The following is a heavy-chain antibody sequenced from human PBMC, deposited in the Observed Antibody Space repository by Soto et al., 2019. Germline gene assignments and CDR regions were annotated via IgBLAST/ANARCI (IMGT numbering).Heavy chain of an antibody. CDR3: ARDLADPDGVPGDFQH. J-gene: IGHJ1*01. CDR1: GFTFSSYA. V-gene: IGHV3-30-3*01. CDR2: ISYDGSNK. D-gene: IGHD2-8*01. Sequence: ESGGGVVQPGRSLRLSCAASGFTFSSYAMHWVRQAPGKGLEWVAVISYDGSNKYFADSVKGRFTISRDNSKNTLYLQMNSLRAEDTAVYYCARDLADPDGVPGDFQHWGQGTLVTVSS.